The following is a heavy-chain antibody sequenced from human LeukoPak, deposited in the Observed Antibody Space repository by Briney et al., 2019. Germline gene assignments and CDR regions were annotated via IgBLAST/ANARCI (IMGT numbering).Heavy chain of an antibody. CDR1: GLPFSSHW. J-gene: IGHJ4*02. D-gene: IGHD6-19*01. V-gene: IGHV3-7*04. Sequence: GGSLRLSCAASGLPFSSHWLDWVRQAPGKGLEWVANIKQDGSENYYVDSVRGRFTISRDNAKNSLYLQMNSLRAEDTAVFYCARGSGWVFDYWGQGTLVTVSS. CDR3: ARGSGWVFDY. CDR2: IKQDGSEN.